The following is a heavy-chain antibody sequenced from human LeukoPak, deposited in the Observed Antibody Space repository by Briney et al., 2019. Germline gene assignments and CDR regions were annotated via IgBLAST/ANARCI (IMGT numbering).Heavy chain of an antibody. CDR2: INHSGST. CDR1: GGSFSGYY. J-gene: IGHJ4*02. Sequence: SETLSLTCAVYGGSFSGYYWSWIRQPPGKGLEWIGEINHSGSTNYNPFLKSRVTISVDTSKNQFSLKLSSVTAADTAVYYCARGGVCYGYWGQGTLVTVSS. V-gene: IGHV4-34*01. D-gene: IGHD2-8*01. CDR3: ARGGVCYGY.